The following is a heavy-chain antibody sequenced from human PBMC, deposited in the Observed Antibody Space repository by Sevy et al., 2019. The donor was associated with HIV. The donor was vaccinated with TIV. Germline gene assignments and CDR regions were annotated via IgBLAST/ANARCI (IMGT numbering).Heavy chain of an antibody. CDR2: ISYDGSNK. CDR1: GFTFSSYG. V-gene: IGHV3-30*18. D-gene: IGHD3-3*01. J-gene: IGHJ3*02. Sequence: GGSLRLSCAASGFTFSSYGMHWVRQAPGKGLEWVAVISYDGSNKYYADSVKGRFTISRDNSKNTLYQQMNSLRAEDTAVYYCAKDSIVLRFLEWLWGAFDIWGQGTMVTVSS. CDR3: AKDSIVLRFLEWLWGAFDI.